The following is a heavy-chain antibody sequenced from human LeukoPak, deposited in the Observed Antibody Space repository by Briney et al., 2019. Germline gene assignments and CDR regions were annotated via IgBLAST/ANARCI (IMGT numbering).Heavy chain of an antibody. CDR1: GFTFSSYS. V-gene: IGHV3-48*04. CDR3: ARDTIAAAGTPDY. J-gene: IGHJ4*02. Sequence: GGSLRLSCAASGFTFSSYSMNWVRQAPGKGLEWVSYISSSSSTIYYADSVKGRFTISRDNAKNSLYLQMNSLRAEDTAVYHCARDTIAAAGTPDYWGQGTLVTVSS. CDR2: ISSSSSTI. D-gene: IGHD6-13*01.